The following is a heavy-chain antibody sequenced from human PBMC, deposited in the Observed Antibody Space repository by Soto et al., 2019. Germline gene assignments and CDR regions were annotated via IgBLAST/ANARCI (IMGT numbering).Heavy chain of an antibody. CDR2: VDHTGAT. CDR1: GDPLSYGGYY. CDR3: AREGHSRWEWLDP. D-gene: IGHD1-26*01. Sequence: QVQLQESGPGLVEPSQTLSLVCSVSGDPLSYGGYYWSWVRQSPGKALEWIGFVDHTGATYYHPSFENEVTMSVDMSKNKFSLKLSSATGADRATCYCAREGHSRWEWLDPWGQGILVTVSS. J-gene: IGHJ5*02. V-gene: IGHV4-31*01.